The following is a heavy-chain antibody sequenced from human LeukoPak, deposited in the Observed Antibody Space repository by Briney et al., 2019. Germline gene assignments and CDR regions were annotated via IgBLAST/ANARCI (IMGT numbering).Heavy chain of an antibody. Sequence: PSETLSLTCSVSGGSISGFYWSWIRQPPGKRLEGIGYSYYSGTTNYNPSLKNRVTISVDTSKNQFSLKLTSVTAADTAVYYCARGAFGVLGWAPDAFDIWDQGTMVSVSS. J-gene: IGHJ3*02. D-gene: IGHD3-10*01. CDR2: SYYSGTT. CDR3: ARGAFGVLGWAPDAFDI. V-gene: IGHV4-59*01. CDR1: GGSISGFY.